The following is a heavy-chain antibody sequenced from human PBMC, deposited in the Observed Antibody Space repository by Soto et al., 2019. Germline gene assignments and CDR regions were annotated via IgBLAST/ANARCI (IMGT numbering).Heavy chain of an antibody. J-gene: IGHJ4*02. D-gene: IGHD3-22*01. CDR2: IYYSGST. Sequence: SETLSLTCTVSGGSVSSGTYYWTWIRQPPGKGLEWIGYIYYSGSTNYNPSLKSRVNISADTSKNQFSLTLSSVTAADTAVYYCARGSHFDSSGYVFWGQGTLVTVSS. V-gene: IGHV4-61*01. CDR1: GGSVSSGTYY. CDR3: ARGSHFDSSGYVF.